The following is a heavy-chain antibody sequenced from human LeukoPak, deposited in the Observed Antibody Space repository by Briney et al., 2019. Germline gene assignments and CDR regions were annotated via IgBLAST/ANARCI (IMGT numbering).Heavy chain of an antibody. J-gene: IGHJ4*02. CDR3: ARLDTYYYDSSGGWD. CDR1: GYSFTIYW. V-gene: IGHV5-51*01. CDR2: IYPGDSDT. Sequence: GESLKISCKGSGYSFTIYWIVWVRQLPGKGLEWMGIIYPGDSDTRYSPSFQGQVTISADKSISTAYLQWSSLKASDTAMYYCARLDTYYYDSSGGWDWGQGTLVTVSS. D-gene: IGHD3-22*01.